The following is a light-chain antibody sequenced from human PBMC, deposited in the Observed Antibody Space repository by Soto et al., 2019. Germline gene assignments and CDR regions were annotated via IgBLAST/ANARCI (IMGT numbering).Light chain of an antibody. CDR3: QQYNNWTT. CDR2: GAS. CDR1: QSVSSN. V-gene: IGKV3-15*01. J-gene: IGKJ3*01. Sequence: EIVMTQSPATLSVSPGERATLSCRASQSVSSNLAWYQQKPGQAPRLLIYGASTRATGISARFSGSGSGTEFTLTSSRLQSEDFAVYYCQQYNNWTTFGPGTKVDIK.